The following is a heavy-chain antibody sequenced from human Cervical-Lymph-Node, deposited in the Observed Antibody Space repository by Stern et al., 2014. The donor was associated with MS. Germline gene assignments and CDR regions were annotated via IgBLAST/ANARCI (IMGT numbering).Heavy chain of an antibody. D-gene: IGHD5-12*01. CDR2: IYYSGST. Sequence: QVQLQESGPGLVKPSETLSLTCTVSGDSISNYYLSWIRQPPGKGLEWIGYIYYSGSTNYNYSLKSRVTISVDTPKNQFSLMLTSVTAADTAVYYCARGSGRHDYWGQGTLVTVSS. J-gene: IGHJ4*02. V-gene: IGHV4-59*01. CDR1: GDSISNYY. CDR3: ARGSGRHDY.